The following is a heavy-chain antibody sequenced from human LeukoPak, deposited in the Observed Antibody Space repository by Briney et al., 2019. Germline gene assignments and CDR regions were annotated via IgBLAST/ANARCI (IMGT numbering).Heavy chain of an antibody. D-gene: IGHD6-13*01. Sequence: ASVKVSCKASGYTFTSYDINWVRQATGQGLEWMGWMNPNSGNTGYAQKFQGRVTITRNTSIRTAYMELSSLRSEDTAVYYCARGLYSSSWYSNGDYWGQGTLVTVSS. V-gene: IGHV1-8*01. CDR2: MNPNSGNT. J-gene: IGHJ4*02. CDR3: ARGLYSSSWYSNGDY. CDR1: GYTFTSYD.